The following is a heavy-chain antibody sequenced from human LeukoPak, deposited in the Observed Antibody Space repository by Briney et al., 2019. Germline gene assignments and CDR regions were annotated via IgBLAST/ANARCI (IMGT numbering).Heavy chain of an antibody. J-gene: IGHJ4*02. CDR1: GGSISSGDYY. V-gene: IGHV4-30-4*02. D-gene: IGHD4-17*01. CDR2: IYYSGST. Sequence: SETLSLTCTVSGGSISSGDYYWSWIRQPPGKGLEWIGYIYYSGSTYYNPSLKSRVTISVDTSKNQFSLKLSSVTAADTAVYYCARAPDDYGDYVWDRYFDYWGQGTLVTVSS. CDR3: ARAPDDYGDYVWDRYFDY.